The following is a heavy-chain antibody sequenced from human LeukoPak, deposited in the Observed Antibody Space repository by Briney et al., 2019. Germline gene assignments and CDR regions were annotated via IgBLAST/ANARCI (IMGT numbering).Heavy chain of an antibody. Sequence: SVKVSCKASGFTFTSSAMQWVRQARGQRLEWIGWIVVGSGNTNYAQKFQERVTITRDMSTSTAYMELSSLRSEDTAVYYCAASVDTAMGDAFDIWGQGTMVTVSS. CDR3: AASVDTAMGDAFDI. CDR1: GFTFTSSA. J-gene: IGHJ3*02. D-gene: IGHD5-18*01. CDR2: IVVGSGNT. V-gene: IGHV1-58*02.